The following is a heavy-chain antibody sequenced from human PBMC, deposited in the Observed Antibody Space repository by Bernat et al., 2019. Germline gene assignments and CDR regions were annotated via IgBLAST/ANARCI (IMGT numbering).Heavy chain of an antibody. D-gene: IGHD3-22*01. Sequence: EVQLVESGGGLVKPGGSLRLSCAASGFTFSSYSMNWVRQAPGKGLEWVSSISSSSYIYYADSVKGRFTISRDNAKNSLYLQMNSLRAEDTAVYYCASLYYDSSGYYYLWGQGTLVTVSS. CDR2: ISSSSYI. J-gene: IGHJ4*02. V-gene: IGHV3-21*01. CDR3: ASLYYDSSGYYYL. CDR1: GFTFSSYS.